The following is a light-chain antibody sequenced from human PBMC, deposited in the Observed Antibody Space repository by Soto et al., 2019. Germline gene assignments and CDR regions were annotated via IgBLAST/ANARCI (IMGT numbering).Light chain of an antibody. CDR2: DVT. V-gene: IGLV2-11*01. J-gene: IGLJ3*02. CDR1: SSDLGSYNY. CDR3: CSYAGRYTWV. Sequence: QAVVTQPRSVSGSPGQSVTISCTGTSSDLGSYNYVSWYQHHPRKAPKLIIYDVTQRPSGVPDRFSGSKSGNTASLTISGLQAEDEADYYCCSYAGRYTWVFGGGTQLTVL.